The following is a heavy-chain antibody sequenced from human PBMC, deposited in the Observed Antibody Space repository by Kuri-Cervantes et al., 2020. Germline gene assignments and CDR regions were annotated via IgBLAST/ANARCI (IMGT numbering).Heavy chain of an antibody. D-gene: IGHD6-13*01. J-gene: IGHJ4*02. V-gene: IGHV3-30*02. Sequence: GGSLRLSCAASGFTFSSYGMHWVRQAPGKGLEWVACIRYDGSNKYYADSVKGRFTISRDNSKNTLYLQMNSLRAEDTAVYYCAKLRESSWYYFNYWGQGTLVTVSS. CDR1: GFTFSSYG. CDR3: AKLRESSWYYFNY. CDR2: IRYDGSNK.